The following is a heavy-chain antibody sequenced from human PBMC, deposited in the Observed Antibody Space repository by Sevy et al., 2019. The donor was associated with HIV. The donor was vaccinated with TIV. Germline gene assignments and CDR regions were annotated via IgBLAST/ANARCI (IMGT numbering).Heavy chain of an antibody. CDR3: AHRNYMITFGGVIPSWGFDP. CDR1: GFSLSISGVG. Sequence: SGPTLVKPTQTLTLTCTFSGFSLSISGVGVGWIRQPPGKALEWLALIYWDDDKRYSPSLKSRLTITKDTSKNQVVLTMTNMDPVDTATYYCAHRNYMITFGGVIPSWGFDPWGQGTLVTVSS. D-gene: IGHD3-16*01. J-gene: IGHJ5*02. CDR2: IYWDDDK. V-gene: IGHV2-5*02.